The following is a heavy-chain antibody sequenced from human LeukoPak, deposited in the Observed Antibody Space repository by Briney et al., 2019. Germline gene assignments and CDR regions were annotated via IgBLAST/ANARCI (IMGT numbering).Heavy chain of an antibody. CDR1: GFTFSNYN. D-gene: IGHD3-10*01. CDR2: ITSTSSYI. J-gene: IGHJ6*03. Sequence: PGGSLRLSCAASGFTFSNYNMNWVRQAPGKGLEWVSSITSTSSYIYYADSVKGRFTISRDNAENSLYLQMNSLRAEDTAVYYCARDENYYGSGSYYHLYYYYYYYMDVWGKGTTVTISS. V-gene: IGHV3-21*01. CDR3: ARDENYYGSGSYYHLYYYYYYYMDV.